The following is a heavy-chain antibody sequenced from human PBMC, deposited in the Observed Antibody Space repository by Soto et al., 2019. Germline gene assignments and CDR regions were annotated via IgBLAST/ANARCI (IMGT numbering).Heavy chain of an antibody. CDR2: ISISSGSI. J-gene: IGHJ4*02. CDR3: VRDQDYAFDY. CDR1: GFTFTKYT. Sequence: GGSLRLFFAASGFTFTKYTMNWVRQAPGKGLEYLSYISISSGSISYADSVKGRFTISRDNGKNSLYLQMNSLRVEDTALYYCVRDQDYAFDYWGQGALVTVSS. V-gene: IGHV3-48*01. D-gene: IGHD4-17*01.